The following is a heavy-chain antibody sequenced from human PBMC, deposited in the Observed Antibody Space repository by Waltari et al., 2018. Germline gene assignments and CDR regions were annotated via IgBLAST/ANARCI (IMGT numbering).Heavy chain of an antibody. V-gene: IGHV4-61*02. J-gene: IGHJ3*02. Sequence: QVQLQESGPGLVKPSPTLSLTCTVSGGSISRGSSYWSWIRQPAGQGLEWIGRIYTSGSTNYNPSLKSRVTISVDTSKNQFSLKLSSVTAADTAVYYCARDALRITIFGVVTGDAFDIWGQGTMVTVSS. D-gene: IGHD3-3*01. CDR1: GGSISRGSSY. CDR3: ARDALRITIFGVVTGDAFDI. CDR2: IYTSGST.